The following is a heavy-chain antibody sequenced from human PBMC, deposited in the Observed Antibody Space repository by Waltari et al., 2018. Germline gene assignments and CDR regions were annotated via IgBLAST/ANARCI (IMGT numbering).Heavy chain of an antibody. CDR3: AEDHGWLHYY. Sequence: EVQLLESGGGLVQPGGSLRLSCAASDFTFSPYAMSWVRQAPGKGLEWVSAITNSGDSTYYADSVKGRFTISRDNSKNTLYLQMNSQRAEDTAIYYCAEDHGWLHYYWGQGTLVTVSS. CDR1: DFTFSPYA. D-gene: IGHD5-12*01. J-gene: IGHJ4*02. CDR2: ITNSGDST. V-gene: IGHV3-23*01.